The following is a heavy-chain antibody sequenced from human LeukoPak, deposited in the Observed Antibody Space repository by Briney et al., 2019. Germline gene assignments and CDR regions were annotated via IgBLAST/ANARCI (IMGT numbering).Heavy chain of an antibody. CDR2: ISYDGSNK. J-gene: IGHJ3*02. D-gene: IGHD1-1*01. CDR1: GFTFSSYA. CDR3: ARATNDAFDI. V-gene: IGHV3-30-3*01. Sequence: GGSLRLSCAASGFTFSSYAMHWVRQAPGKGLEWVAVISYDGSNKYYADSVKGRFTISRDNAKNTLYLQMNSLRAEDTAVYYCARATNDAFDIWGQGTMVTVSS.